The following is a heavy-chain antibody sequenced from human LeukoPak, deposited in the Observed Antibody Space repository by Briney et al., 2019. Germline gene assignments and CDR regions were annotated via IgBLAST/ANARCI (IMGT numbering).Heavy chain of an antibody. CDR1: GGSISSSSYY. V-gene: IGHV4-39*01. Sequence: SETLSLTCTVSGGSISSSSYYWVWIRQPPGKGLEWSVSIYYSGNTYYNPSLKSPVSISLDTSQNQFSLKLSSVTAADTAVYYCARRYYYDSSGRDPFDCWGQGTLVTVSS. J-gene: IGHJ4*02. CDR3: ARRYYYDSSGRDPFDC. D-gene: IGHD3-22*01. CDR2: IYYSGNT.